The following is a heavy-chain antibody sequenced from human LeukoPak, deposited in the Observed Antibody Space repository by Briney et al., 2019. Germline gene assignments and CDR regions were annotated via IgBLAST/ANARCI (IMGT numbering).Heavy chain of an antibody. V-gene: IGHV4-39*01. J-gene: IGHJ5*02. Sequence: SEALSLTCTVSGGSISSTSYYWGWIRQPPGKGLEWIGTIFYRGSTYYNPSLKSRVTISVDTSNNQFSLRLSSVTAADTAVYYCAILVTGGSWGQGTLVTVSS. CDR2: IFYRGST. CDR1: GGSISSTSYY. D-gene: IGHD2-21*02. CDR3: AILVTGGS.